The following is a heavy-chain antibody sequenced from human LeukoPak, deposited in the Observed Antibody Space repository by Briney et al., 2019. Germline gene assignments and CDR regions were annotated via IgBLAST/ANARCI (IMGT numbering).Heavy chain of an antibody. CDR1: GGSFSGYY. J-gene: IGHJ4*02. D-gene: IGHD5-12*01. V-gene: IGHV4-34*01. CDR2: INHSGST. Sequence: SETLSLTCAVYGGSFSGYYWSWIRQPPGKGLEWIGEINHSGSTNYNPSLKSRVTISVDTSKNQFSLKLSSVTAADTAVYYCARLEDAGYHFDYWGQGTLVTVSS. CDR3: ARLEDAGYHFDY.